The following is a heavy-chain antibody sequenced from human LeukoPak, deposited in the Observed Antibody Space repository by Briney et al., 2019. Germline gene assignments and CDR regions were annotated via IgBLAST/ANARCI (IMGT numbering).Heavy chain of an antibody. CDR2: SHVSGNI. CDR1: DDSIGSYF. V-gene: IGHV4-59*12. J-gene: IGHJ6*03. Sequence: SETLSLTCSVSDDSIGSYFWSWIRQPPGKGLDWIGYSHVSGNIAYSPSLKSRVTISVDTSKNQFSLELSSVTAADTAVYYCARAVPPRQNWNYDYYYYFMDVWDKGTTVTVSS. D-gene: IGHD1-7*01. CDR3: ARAVPPRQNWNYDYYYYFMDV.